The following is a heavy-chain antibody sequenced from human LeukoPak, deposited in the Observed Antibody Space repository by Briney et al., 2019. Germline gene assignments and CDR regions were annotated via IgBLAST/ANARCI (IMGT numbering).Heavy chain of an antibody. Sequence: SETLSLTCTVSGGSISSGSYYWSWIRQPAGKGLEWIGRIYTSGSTNYNPSLKSRVTLSIDTSKNQFSLNLSAVTAADTAVYYCASLGGYQNGNFDYWGQGILVTVSS. J-gene: IGHJ4*02. V-gene: IGHV4-61*02. CDR3: ASLGGYQNGNFDY. CDR2: IYTSGST. CDR1: GGSISSGSYY. D-gene: IGHD2-2*01.